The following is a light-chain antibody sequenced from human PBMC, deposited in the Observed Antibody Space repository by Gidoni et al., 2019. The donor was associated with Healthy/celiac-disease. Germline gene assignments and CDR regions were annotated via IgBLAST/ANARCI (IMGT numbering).Light chain of an antibody. CDR2: GAS. Sequence: EIVLTQSPGTLSLSPGERATLPCRASQSVSSSYFAWYQQKPGQAPRLLIYGASSRATGIPDRFSGSGSGTDFTLTISRLEPEDFAVYYCQQYGSSWTFGQGTKVEIK. J-gene: IGKJ1*01. CDR3: QQYGSSWT. CDR1: QSVSSSY. V-gene: IGKV3-20*01.